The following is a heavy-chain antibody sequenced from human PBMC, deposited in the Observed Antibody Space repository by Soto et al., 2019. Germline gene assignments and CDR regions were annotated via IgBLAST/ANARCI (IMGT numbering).Heavy chain of an antibody. V-gene: IGHV4-34*01. J-gene: IGHJ2*01. CDR2: INHSGST. D-gene: IGHD5-12*01. CDR3: AKGRGGGYNQDWYFDL. Sequence: QVHLQQWGAGLLKPSETLSLTCAVYGGSFSAYYWNWIRQPPGKGLEWIGEINHSGSTNYNPSLKSRVTISLGPYNNKFSLKLSSVTAADTAVYFCAKGRGGGYNQDWYFDLWGRGTLVTVSS. CDR1: GGSFSAYY.